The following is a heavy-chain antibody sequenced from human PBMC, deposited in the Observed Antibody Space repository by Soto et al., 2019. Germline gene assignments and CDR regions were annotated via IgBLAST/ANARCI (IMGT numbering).Heavy chain of an antibody. J-gene: IGHJ6*02. Sequence: SETLSLTCTVSDGSISSYYWSWIRQPPGKGLEWIGYIYYSGSTNYNPSLKSRVTISVDTSKNQFSLKLSSVTAADTAVYYCARDAGHYGDYVGYYYYGMDVWGQGTTVTVSS. CDR3: ARDAGHYGDYVGYYYYGMDV. CDR2: IYYSGST. CDR1: DGSISSYY. D-gene: IGHD4-17*01. V-gene: IGHV4-59*01.